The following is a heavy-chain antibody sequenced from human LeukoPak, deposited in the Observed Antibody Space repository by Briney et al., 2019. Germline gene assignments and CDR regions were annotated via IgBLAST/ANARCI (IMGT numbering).Heavy chain of an antibody. J-gene: IGHJ4*02. CDR3: ARANTVTTAFDY. Sequence: ASVKVSCKASGYTFTRYYMHWVRQAPGQGLEWMGWINPNSGGTNYAQKFQGRVTMTRDTSISTAYMELSRLRSDATAVYYCARANTVTTAFDYWGQGTLVTVSS. CDR2: INPNSGGT. V-gene: IGHV1-2*02. D-gene: IGHD4-17*01. CDR1: GYTFTRYY.